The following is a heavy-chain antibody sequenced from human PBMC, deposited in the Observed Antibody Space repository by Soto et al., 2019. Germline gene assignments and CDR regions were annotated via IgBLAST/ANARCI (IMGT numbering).Heavy chain of an antibody. CDR3: ARYIPGVRYYGMDV. V-gene: IGHV3-23*01. CDR1: GFTFSSYA. J-gene: IGHJ6*02. Sequence: GGSLRLSCAASGFTFSSYAMSWVRQAPGKGLEWVSAISGSGGSTYYADSVKGRFTISRDNSGNTLFLEMYSLRAEDTAVYYCARYIPGVRYYGMDVWGQATTVTVSS. D-gene: IGHD2-2*01. CDR2: ISGSGGST.